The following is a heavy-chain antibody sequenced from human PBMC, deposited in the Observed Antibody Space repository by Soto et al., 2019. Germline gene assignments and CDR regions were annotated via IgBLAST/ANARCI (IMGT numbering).Heavy chain of an antibody. CDR2: ISAYNGNT. CDR1: GYTFTSYG. J-gene: IGHJ4*02. Sequence: ASVKVSCKASGYTFTSYGISWVRQAPGQGLEWMGWISAYNGNTNYAQKLQGRVTMTTDTSTSTAYMELRSLRSDDTAVYHCARAPLLLMITFGGVIVDYWGQGTLVTVSS. CDR3: ARAPLLLMITFGGVIVDY. V-gene: IGHV1-18*01. D-gene: IGHD3-16*02.